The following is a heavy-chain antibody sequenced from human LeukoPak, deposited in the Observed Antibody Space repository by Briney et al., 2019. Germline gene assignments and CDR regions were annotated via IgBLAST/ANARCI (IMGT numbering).Heavy chain of an antibody. D-gene: IGHD3-22*01. V-gene: IGHV3-23*01. CDR2: ISGSGGST. J-gene: IGHJ4*02. CDR3: ARDLYYYDSSGLYFDY. Sequence: GGSLRLSCAASGFTFSSYAMSWVRQAPGKGLEWVSAISGSGGSTYYADSVKGRFTISRDNSKNTLYLQMNSLRAEDTAVYYCARDLYYYDSSGLYFDYWGQGTLVTVSS. CDR1: GFTFSSYA.